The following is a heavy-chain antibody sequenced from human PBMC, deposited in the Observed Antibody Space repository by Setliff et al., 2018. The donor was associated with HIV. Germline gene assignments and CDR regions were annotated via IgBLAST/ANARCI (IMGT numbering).Heavy chain of an antibody. V-gene: IGHV4-34*01. CDR3: ARRHDSSASFFDF. CDR1: GGSFSGYY. D-gene: IGHD3-22*01. Sequence: SETLSLTCAVYGGSFSGYYWNWTRQPPGKGLEWIGEKHHSGSSNYNPSLKSRVTMLVDASKNQFSLKLSSLTAADTAVYYCARRHDSSASFFDFWGQGTLVTVSS. CDR2: KHHSGSS. J-gene: IGHJ4*02.